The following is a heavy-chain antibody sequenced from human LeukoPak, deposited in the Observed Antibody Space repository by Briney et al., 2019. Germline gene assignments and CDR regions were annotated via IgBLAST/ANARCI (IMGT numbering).Heavy chain of an antibody. CDR2: ISSSTSYI. J-gene: IGHJ6*03. CDR1: GFTFSSYT. V-gene: IGHV3-21*01. D-gene: IGHD3-10*01. CDR3: ARGGDYYGSGTLLYYYYMDV. Sequence: GGSLRLSCAASGFTFSSYTMNWVRQAPGKGLEWVSSISSSTSYIYYADSVKRRFTISRDNAKNSLYLQMNSLRAEDTAVYYCARGGDYYGSGTLLYYYYMDVWGKGTTVTVSS.